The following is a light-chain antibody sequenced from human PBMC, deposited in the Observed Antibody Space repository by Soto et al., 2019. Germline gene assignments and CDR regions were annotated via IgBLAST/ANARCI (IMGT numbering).Light chain of an antibody. CDR3: SSYTVTSVTLYV. Sequence: QSALTQPASVSGSPGQSITISCTGTSSDIGASNYVSWYQQRPGKAPKVMIYEVSHRPSGVSNRFSGSKSGNTASLTISGLQAEDEADYYCSSYTVTSVTLYVFGTGTKVTVL. J-gene: IGLJ1*01. CDR2: EVS. CDR1: SSDIGASNY. V-gene: IGLV2-14*01.